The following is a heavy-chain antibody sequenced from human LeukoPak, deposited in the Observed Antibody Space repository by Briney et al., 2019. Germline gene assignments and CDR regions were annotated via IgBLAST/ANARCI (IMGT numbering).Heavy chain of an antibody. CDR3: ARGQYSSSWDHDY. V-gene: IGHV1-69*06. Sequence: ASVKVSCKASGDTFSNHPINWVRQAPGQGLEWLGMIIPIFNSLKYAEKFQGRLTITADKATTTAYLELSSLESDDTAVYYCARGQYSSSWDHDYWGQGTLVTVSS. CDR1: GDTFSNHP. D-gene: IGHD6-13*01. CDR2: IIPIFNSL. J-gene: IGHJ4*02.